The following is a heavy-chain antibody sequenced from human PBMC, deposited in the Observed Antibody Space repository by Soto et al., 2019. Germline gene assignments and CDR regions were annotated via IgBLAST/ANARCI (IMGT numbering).Heavy chain of an antibody. Sequence: GGSLRLSSAASGFTFSSYAMHWVRQAPGKGLEWVAVISYDGSNKYYADSVKGRFTISRDNSKNTLYLQMDSLRAEDTAVYYSARVRIQLWFGEFDYWGQGTLVTVSS. D-gene: IGHD5-18*01. CDR3: ARVRIQLWFGEFDY. CDR2: ISYDGSNK. V-gene: IGHV3-30-3*01. J-gene: IGHJ4*02. CDR1: GFTFSSYA.